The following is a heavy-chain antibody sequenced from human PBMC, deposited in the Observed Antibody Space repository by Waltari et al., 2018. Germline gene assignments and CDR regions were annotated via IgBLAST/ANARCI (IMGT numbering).Heavy chain of an antibody. CDR2: IYYSGST. D-gene: IGHD2-21*02. CDR3: ARINCGGDCYSGWFDP. Sequence: QLQLQESGPGLVKPSETLSLTCTVSGGSISSSSYYWGWIRPPPGKGLEWIGSIYYSGSTYYNPSLRSRVTISLDTSKNQFSLKLNSVTAADTAVYYCARINCGGDCYSGWFDPWGQGTLVTVSS. J-gene: IGHJ5*02. CDR1: GGSISSSSYY. V-gene: IGHV4-39*01.